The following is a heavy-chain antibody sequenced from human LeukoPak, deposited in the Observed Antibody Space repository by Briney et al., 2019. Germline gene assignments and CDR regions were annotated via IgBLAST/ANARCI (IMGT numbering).Heavy chain of an antibody. Sequence: PGGSLRLSCAASGFTFSSYWMSWVRQAPGKGLEWVSSISSSSSYIYYADSVKGRFTISRDNAKNSLYLQMNSLRAEDTAVYYCARDNSGSYYFDAFDIWGQGTMVTVSS. V-gene: IGHV3-21*01. D-gene: IGHD1-26*01. CDR1: GFTFSSYW. CDR3: ARDNSGSYYFDAFDI. CDR2: ISSSSSYI. J-gene: IGHJ3*02.